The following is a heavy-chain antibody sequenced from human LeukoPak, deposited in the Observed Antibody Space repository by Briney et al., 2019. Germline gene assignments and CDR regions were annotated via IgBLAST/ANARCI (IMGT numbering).Heavy chain of an antibody. D-gene: IGHD2-2*01. J-gene: IGHJ3*02. CDR2: TYTNGRT. CDR1: GGSFGGSQY. Sequence: SETLSLTCTVSGGSFGGSQYWGWFRQAPGKGLEWIGSTYTNGRTFYNPSLASRLTTSVDTSTNQIPLRLTSATVADTAVFYCAAGKDVVGSPVGAFDIWGQGTMVTVSS. V-gene: IGHV4-39*06. CDR3: AAGKDVVGSPVGAFDI.